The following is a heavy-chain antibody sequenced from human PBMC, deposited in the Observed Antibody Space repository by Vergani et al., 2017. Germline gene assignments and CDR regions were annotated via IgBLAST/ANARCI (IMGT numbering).Heavy chain of an antibody. CDR2: ISGSGVSA. CDR1: EFTFSNYA. J-gene: IGHJ6*02. V-gene: IGHV3-23*01. CDR3: AKSRGTCSSTSCFYHYAMDV. D-gene: IGHD2-2*01. Sequence: EVQLLESGGGLVQPGGSLRLTCAASEFTFSNYAMNGVRQAPGKGLEWVSGISGSGVSAYYTDSVKGRFTISRDNSRNTLDLQMNSLKPEDTAVYYCAKSRGTCSSTSCFYHYAMDVWGQGTTVTVSS.